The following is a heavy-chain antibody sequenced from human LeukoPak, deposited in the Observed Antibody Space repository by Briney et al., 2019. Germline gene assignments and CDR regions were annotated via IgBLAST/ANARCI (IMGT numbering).Heavy chain of an antibody. CDR1: GDSIDYYY. CDR2: IYTSGDS. J-gene: IGHJ6*03. Sequence: SETLSLTCTVSGDSIDYYYWTWMRQPAGKGLEERGRIYTSGDSNYNTSLQSRVTISLDKPKSQFSLRLSSVTAANTAVYYCAGLEYSSSQSYYYYYMDVWGKGTTVTVSS. CDR3: AGLEYSSSQSYYYYYMDV. D-gene: IGHD6-6*01. V-gene: IGHV4-4*07.